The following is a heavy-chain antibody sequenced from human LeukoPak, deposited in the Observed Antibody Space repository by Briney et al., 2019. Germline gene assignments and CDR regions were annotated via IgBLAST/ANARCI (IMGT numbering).Heavy chain of an antibody. CDR1: GFTFSSYA. J-gene: IGHJ3*02. CDR2: ISYDGSNK. CDR3: ARGAYCGGDCYFDAFDI. V-gene: IGHV3-30-3*01. D-gene: IGHD2-21*01. Sequence: GGSLRLSCAASGFTFSSYAMHWVRQAPGKGLEWVAVISYDGSNKYYADSVKGRFTISRDNSKNTLYLQMNSLRAEDTAVYYCARGAYCGGDCYFDAFDIWGQGTMVTVSS.